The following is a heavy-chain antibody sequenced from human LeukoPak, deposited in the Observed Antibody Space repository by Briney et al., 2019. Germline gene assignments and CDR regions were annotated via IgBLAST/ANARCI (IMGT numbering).Heavy chain of an antibody. D-gene: IGHD5-24*01. V-gene: IGHV3-74*01. CDR1: GFTFSSYW. J-gene: IGHJ4*02. Sequence: PGGSLRLSCAASGFTFSSYWMHWVRHVPGKGLVWVSHINSDGSSITYADSVEGRFTISRDNAENTLHLQMDSLRAEDTAVYYCARDKSYNLDCWGQGTLVTVSS. CDR2: INSDGSSI. CDR3: ARDKSYNLDC.